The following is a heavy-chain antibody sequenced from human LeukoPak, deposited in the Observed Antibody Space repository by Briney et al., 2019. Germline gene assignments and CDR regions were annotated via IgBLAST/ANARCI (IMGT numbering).Heavy chain of an antibody. J-gene: IGHJ4*02. Sequence: SETLSLTCAVYGGSFSGYYWSWIRQPPGKGLEWIGEINHSGSTNYNPSLKSRVTISVDTSKNQFSLKLSSVTAADTAVYYCARVRGYCSSTSCQTFDYWGQGTLVTVSS. V-gene: IGHV4-34*01. CDR1: GGSFSGYY. D-gene: IGHD2-2*01. CDR2: INHSGST. CDR3: ARVRGYCSSTSCQTFDY.